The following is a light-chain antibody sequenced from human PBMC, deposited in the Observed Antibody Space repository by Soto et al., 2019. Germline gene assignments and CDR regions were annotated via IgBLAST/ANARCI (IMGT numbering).Light chain of an antibody. V-gene: IGLV2-14*01. Sequence: QSALTQPASVSGSPGQSITISCTGTISDVGSYNYVSWYQQHPGKAPKLMIYGVSDRPSGISSRFSGSKSGNTASLTISGLQTEDEADYYCSSYTDSSTLFGPGTKLTVL. CDR1: ISDVGSYNY. CDR2: GVS. J-gene: IGLJ1*01. CDR3: SSYTDSSTL.